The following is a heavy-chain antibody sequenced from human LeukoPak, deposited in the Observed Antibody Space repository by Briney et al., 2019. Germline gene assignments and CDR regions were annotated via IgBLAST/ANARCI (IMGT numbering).Heavy chain of an antibody. CDR1: GDTFSTYT. V-gene: IGHV1-69*08. CDR3: ARDSHKITIFGVASRKYYYMDV. J-gene: IGHJ6*03. D-gene: IGHD3-3*01. CDR2: VIPILGTP. Sequence: GASVKVSCKASGDTFSTYTVTWVRQAPGQGLEWMGGVIPILGTPNYAQKFQGRVTITADKSTSTAYMELSSLRSEDTAVYYCARDSHKITIFGVASRKYYYMDVWGKGTTVTVSS.